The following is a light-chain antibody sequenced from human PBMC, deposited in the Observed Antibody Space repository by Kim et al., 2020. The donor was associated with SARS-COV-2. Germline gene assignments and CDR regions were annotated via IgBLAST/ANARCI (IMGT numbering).Light chain of an antibody. CDR2: GDN. Sequence: QGVTISCTGSRSNIGAGYDVHWYQHLPRSAPKLLIYGDNNRPSGVPDRFSASKSGTSASLAITGLQAEDEADYYCQSYDSSLSEVIFGGGTQLTVL. CDR3: QSYDSSLSEVI. J-gene: IGLJ2*01. V-gene: IGLV1-40*01. CDR1: RSNIGAGYD.